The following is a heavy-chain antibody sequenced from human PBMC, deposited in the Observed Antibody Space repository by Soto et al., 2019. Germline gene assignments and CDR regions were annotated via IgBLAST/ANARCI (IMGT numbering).Heavy chain of an antibody. Sequence: EVQLVESGGGLVQPGGSLRLSCAASGITVSPNPMRWVRQAPGKGLEWVSVIYTGGATHCADSVKRRFTISRTNSKNTMNLQMTSLRPEDTTVDYWPRNGSCHWGQGTLVIVSS. V-gene: IGHV3-66*01. CDR3: PRNGSCH. CDR1: GITVSPNP. J-gene: IGHJ4*02. CDR2: IYTGGAT.